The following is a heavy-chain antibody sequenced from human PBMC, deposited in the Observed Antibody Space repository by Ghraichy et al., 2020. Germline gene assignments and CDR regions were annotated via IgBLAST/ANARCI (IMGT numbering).Heavy chain of an antibody. Sequence: GESLRLSCAASGFTFSTYGMNWVRQAPGKGLEWLSAISGNGGSTYYADSVTGRFTISRDSSKDTVYLKMNSLRAEDTAVYYCARDKLDAYSSSWYGTNDAYDIWGHGTMVTVSS. CDR3: ARDKLDAYSSSWYGTNDAYDI. D-gene: IGHD6-13*01. CDR2: ISGNGGST. V-gene: IGHV3-23*01. CDR1: GFTFSTYG. J-gene: IGHJ3*02.